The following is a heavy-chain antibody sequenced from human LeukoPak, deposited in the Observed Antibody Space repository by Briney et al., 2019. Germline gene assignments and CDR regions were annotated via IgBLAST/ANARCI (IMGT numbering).Heavy chain of an antibody. J-gene: IGHJ4*02. Sequence: SETLSLTCTVSGGSISSYYWSWVRQPPGKGLEWIGYIYYSGSTNYNPSLKSRITISVDTSKNQFSLKLSSVTAADTAVYCCARVRPPMVYFDYWGQGTLVTVSS. CDR2: IYYSGST. V-gene: IGHV4-59*12. CDR3: ARVRPPMVYFDY. CDR1: GGSISSYY. D-gene: IGHD3-10*01.